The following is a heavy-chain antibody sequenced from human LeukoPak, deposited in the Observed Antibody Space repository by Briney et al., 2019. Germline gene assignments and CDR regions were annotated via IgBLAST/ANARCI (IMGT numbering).Heavy chain of an antibody. Sequence: SETLSLTCTVSGGSISSYYWSWIRQPPGKGLEWIGYIYYSGSTDYNPSLKSRVTISVDTSKNQFSLKLTSVTAADTALYYCARARTLYFFDYWGQGTLVTVSS. CDR3: ARARTLYFFDY. D-gene: IGHD1/OR15-1a*01. CDR1: GGSISSYY. V-gene: IGHV4-59*01. J-gene: IGHJ4*02. CDR2: IYYSGST.